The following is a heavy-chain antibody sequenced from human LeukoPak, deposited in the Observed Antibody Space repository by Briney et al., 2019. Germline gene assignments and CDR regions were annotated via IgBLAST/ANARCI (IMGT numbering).Heavy chain of an antibody. Sequence: SETLSLTCAVSGGSLSSYYWSWIRQPPGKGLEWIGYIYYSGSTNYNPSLKSRVTISVDTSKNQFSLKLSSVTAADTAVYYCARDVWGGYFDYWGQGTLVTVSS. J-gene: IGHJ4*02. D-gene: IGHD3-16*01. CDR3: ARDVWGGYFDY. V-gene: IGHV4-59*01. CDR1: GGSLSSYY. CDR2: IYYSGST.